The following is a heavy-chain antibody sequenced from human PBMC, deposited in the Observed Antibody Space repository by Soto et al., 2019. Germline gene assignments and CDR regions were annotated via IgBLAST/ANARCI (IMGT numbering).Heavy chain of an antibody. CDR2: INANSGDT. CDR3: ARGGALDGTSPPFNH. Sequence: ASVKVSCKASGYTFSGHYMHWIRQAPGQGPEWLGWINANSGDTDRAPKFQDRLTMTRDTSISTAYMELSRLRSDDTAVYYCARGGALDGTSPPFNHWGQGTLVSVSS. J-gene: IGHJ4*02. V-gene: IGHV1-2*02. D-gene: IGHD6-19*01. CDR1: GYTFSGHY.